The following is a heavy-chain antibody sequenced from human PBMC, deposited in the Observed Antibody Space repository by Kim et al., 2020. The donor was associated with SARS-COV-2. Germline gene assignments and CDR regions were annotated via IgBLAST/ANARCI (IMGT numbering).Heavy chain of an antibody. V-gene: IGHV5-51*01. D-gene: IGHD2-2*01. CDR3: ALGAPATPTYFDY. J-gene: IGHJ4*02. Sequence: YSPSSQGQVTISADKSISTAYLQWSSLKASDTAMYYCALGAPATPTYFDYWGQGTLVTVSS.